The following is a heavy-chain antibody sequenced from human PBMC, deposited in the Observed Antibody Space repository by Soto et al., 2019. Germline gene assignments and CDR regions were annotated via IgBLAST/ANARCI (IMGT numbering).Heavy chain of an antibody. J-gene: IGHJ4*02. Sequence: GESLRLSCAASGFTFSSYIMNWVRQAPGKGLEWVSSISSSSSYIYYADSVKGRFTISRDNAKNSLYLQMNSLRAEDTAVYYCARARRSSGSTGTTLGYWGQGT. CDR1: GFTFSSYI. CDR3: ARARRSSGSTGTTLGY. V-gene: IGHV3-21*01. D-gene: IGHD1-7*01. CDR2: ISSSSSYI.